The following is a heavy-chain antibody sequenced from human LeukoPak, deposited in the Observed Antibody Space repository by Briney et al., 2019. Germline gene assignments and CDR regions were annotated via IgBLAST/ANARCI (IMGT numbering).Heavy chain of an antibody. CDR2: IYHSGST. Sequence: SETLSITCAVSGGSISSGGYSCSWIRQPPGKGLEWLGYIYHSGSTYYNPSLKSRVTISVDRSKNQFSLKLSSVTAADTAVYYCARVVVQLWSQFDFWGQGTLVTVPS. CDR1: GGSISSGGYS. CDR3: ARVVVQLWSQFDF. V-gene: IGHV4-30-2*01. D-gene: IGHD5-18*01. J-gene: IGHJ4*02.